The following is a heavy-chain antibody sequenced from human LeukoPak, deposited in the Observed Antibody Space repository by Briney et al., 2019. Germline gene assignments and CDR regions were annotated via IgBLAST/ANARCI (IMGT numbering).Heavy chain of an antibody. CDR2: IYHSGST. V-gene: IGHV4-38-2*02. D-gene: IGHD3-22*01. CDR3: ARSGSSCYYPTRGYYFDY. Sequence: PSETLSLTCTVSGYSISSANHWAWIRQPPGKALEWIESIYHSGSTYYNPSLKSRVTISVDTSKNEFSLKLSSVTAADTAVYYCARSGSSCYYPTRGYYFDYWGQGTLVTVSS. J-gene: IGHJ4*02. CDR1: GYSISSANH.